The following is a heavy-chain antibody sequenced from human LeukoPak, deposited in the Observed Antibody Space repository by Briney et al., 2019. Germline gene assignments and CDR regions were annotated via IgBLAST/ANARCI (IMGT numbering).Heavy chain of an antibody. CDR3: ARDAGYCTGGSCWYFDH. V-gene: IGHV1-2*02. CDR2: INLNSGGT. D-gene: IGHD2-15*01. J-gene: IGHJ4*02. CDR1: GYTFTDYY. Sequence: ASVKISCKASGYTFTDYYMHWVRQAPGQGLEWMGWINLNSGGTNFAQRFQGRVTMTRDTSISTAYMDLSRLISDDTAVYYCARDAGYCTGGSCWYFDHWGQGTLVTVSS.